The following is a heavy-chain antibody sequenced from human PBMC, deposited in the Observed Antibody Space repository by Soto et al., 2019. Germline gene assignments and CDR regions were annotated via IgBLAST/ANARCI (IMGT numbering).Heavy chain of an antibody. V-gene: IGHV4-59*01. D-gene: IGHD6-6*01. CDR3: ARTRYSSSSALDY. CDR1: VGSISSYY. Sequence: PSWTLSLTCTVSVGSISSYYRSWIRQPPGKGLEWIGYIYYSGSTNYNPSLKSRVTISVDTSKNQFSLKLSSVTAADTAVYYCARTRYSSSSALDYWGQGTLVTVSS. CDR2: IYYSGST. J-gene: IGHJ4*02.